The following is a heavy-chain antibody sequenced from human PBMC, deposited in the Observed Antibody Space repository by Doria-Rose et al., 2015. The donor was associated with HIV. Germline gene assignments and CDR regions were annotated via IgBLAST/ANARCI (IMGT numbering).Heavy chain of an antibody. J-gene: IGHJ4*02. CDR2: IFSDDER. D-gene: IGHD6-13*01. CDR1: GVSLSSPGMG. V-gene: IGHV2-26*01. CDR3: ARIKSSRWYHKYYFDF. Sequence: ESGPVLVKPTETLTLTCTVSGVSLSSPGMGVSWIRQPPGKALEWLANIFSDDERSYITSLKSRLTISRGTSKSQVVLTMTDMDPVDTVTYYCARIKSSRWYHKYYFDFWGQGTLVIVSA.